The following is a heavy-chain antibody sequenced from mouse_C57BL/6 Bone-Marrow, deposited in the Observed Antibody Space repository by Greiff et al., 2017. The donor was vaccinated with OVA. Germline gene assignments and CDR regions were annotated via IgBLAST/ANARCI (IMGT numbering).Heavy chain of an antibody. CDR1: GFSLTSYG. D-gene: IGHD2-4*01. Sequence: VQLKESGPGLVQPSQSLSITCTVSGFSLTSYGVHWVRQSPGKGLEWLGVIWRGGSTDYNAAFMSRLSITKDNSKSQVFFKMNSLQADDTAIYYCAKKGYDYDRGYFDVWGTGTTVTVSS. CDR2: IWRGGST. J-gene: IGHJ1*03. V-gene: IGHV2-5*01. CDR3: AKKGYDYDRGYFDV.